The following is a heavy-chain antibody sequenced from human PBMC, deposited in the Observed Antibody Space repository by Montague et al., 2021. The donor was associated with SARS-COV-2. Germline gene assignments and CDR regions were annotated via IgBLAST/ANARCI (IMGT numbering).Heavy chain of an antibody. J-gene: IGHJ3*02. CDR1: GGSITRNYY. CDR3: ARPLVRGVPKAFDI. D-gene: IGHD3-10*01. V-gene: IGHV4-39*01. Sequence: SDTLSLTCTVSGGSITRNYYWGWIRQPPGKGLEWVGNIYYSGTTFINPSLEGRVTISVDASKNQFSLNLTSVTAADTAVYYCARPLVRGVPKAFDIWGQGALVIVSS. CDR2: IYYSGTT.